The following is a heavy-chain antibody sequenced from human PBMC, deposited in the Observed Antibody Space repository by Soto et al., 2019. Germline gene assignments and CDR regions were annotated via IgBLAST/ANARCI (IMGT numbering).Heavy chain of an antibody. Sequence: QVQLQESGPGLVKPSETLSLTCTVSGGSISSYYWSWIRQPPGKGLEWIGYIYYSGSTNYNPSLKSRVTISVDTSKNQFSLKLSPVTAADTAVYYCARQEGSSWYDYYYGMDVWGQGTTVTVSS. V-gene: IGHV4-59*08. CDR3: ARQEGSSWYDYYYGMDV. CDR1: GGSISSYY. J-gene: IGHJ6*02. D-gene: IGHD6-13*01. CDR2: IYYSGST.